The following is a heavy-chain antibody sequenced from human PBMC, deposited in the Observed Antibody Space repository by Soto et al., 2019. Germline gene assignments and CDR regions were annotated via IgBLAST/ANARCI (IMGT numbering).Heavy chain of an antibody. CDR3: ARDRHDYGDYYYGMEV. J-gene: IGHJ6*02. Sequence: QVQLGQSGAEVKKPGSSVKVSCKASGGPFSNYAISWVRQVTGQGLEWMGGIIPVFGTPNYAQKFQGRVTITADKSTRTAYMELSSLRSEDTAVYYCARDRHDYGDYYYGMEVWGQGTTVTVSS. CDR2: IIPVFGTP. D-gene: IGHD4-17*01. CDR1: GGPFSNYA. V-gene: IGHV1-69*06.